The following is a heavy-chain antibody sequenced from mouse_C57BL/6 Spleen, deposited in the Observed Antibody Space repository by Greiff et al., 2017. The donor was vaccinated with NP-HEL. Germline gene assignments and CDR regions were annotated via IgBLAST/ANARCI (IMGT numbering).Heavy chain of an antibody. V-gene: IGHV1-55*01. J-gene: IGHJ2*01. CDR2: IYPGSGST. CDR3: ARHYGSSYYFDY. Sequence: QVQLQQSGAELVKPGASVKMSCKASGYTFTSYWITWVKQRPGQGLEWIGDIYPGSGSTNYNEKFKSKATLTVDKSSSTAYMQLSSLTSEDSAVYYCARHYGSSYYFDYWGQGTTLTVSS. CDR1: GYTFTSYW. D-gene: IGHD1-1*01.